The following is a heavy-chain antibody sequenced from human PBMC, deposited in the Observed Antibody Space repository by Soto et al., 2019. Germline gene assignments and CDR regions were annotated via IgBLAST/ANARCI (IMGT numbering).Heavy chain of an antibody. CDR3: ASAPAGTAYFDY. J-gene: IGHJ4*02. V-gene: IGHV4-4*02. D-gene: IGHD6-13*01. Sequence: QVQLQESGPGLVKPSGTLSLICTVSGDSLSSTIWWSWVRQPPGKGPEWIGEIYHSGSTNYNPSLMSRVTTSVDKPKNQFSLKLTSVTAADTAVYFCASAPAGTAYFDYWGQGTLVTVSS. CDR1: GDSLSSTIW. CDR2: IYHSGST.